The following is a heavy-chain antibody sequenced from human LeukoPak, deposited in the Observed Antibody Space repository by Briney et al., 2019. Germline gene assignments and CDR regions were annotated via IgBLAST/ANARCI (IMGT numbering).Heavy chain of an antibody. CDR2: MNPNSGNT. D-gene: IGHD3-3*01. CDR1: GYTSTSYD. CDR3: ARGKWIRFLEWTLYYYYGMDV. V-gene: IGHV1-8*01. Sequence: ASVKVSCKASGYTSTSYDINWVRQATGQGLEWMGWMNPNSGNTGYAQKFQGRVTMTRNTSISTAYMELSSLRSEDTAVYYCARGKWIRFLEWTLYYYYGMDVWGQGTTVTVSS. J-gene: IGHJ6*02.